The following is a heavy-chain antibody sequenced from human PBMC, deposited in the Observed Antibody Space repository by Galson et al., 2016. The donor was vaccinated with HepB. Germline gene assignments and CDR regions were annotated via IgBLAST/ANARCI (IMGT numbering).Heavy chain of an antibody. CDR3: ARDSPELRYFHWSRDY. CDR1: GGPISRGGYY. D-gene: IGHD3-9*01. CDR2: IYSTGTT. V-gene: IGHV4-39*02. Sequence: ETLSLTCSVSGGPISRGGYYWGWIRQPPGKALEWMGYIYSTGTTYYNPSLKSRVTISVDTSKNQVSLKLTSVTAADTAVYYCARDSPELRYFHWSRDYWGQGTLVTVSS. J-gene: IGHJ4*02.